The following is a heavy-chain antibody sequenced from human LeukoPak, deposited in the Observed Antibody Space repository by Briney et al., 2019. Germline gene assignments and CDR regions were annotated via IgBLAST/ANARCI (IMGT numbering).Heavy chain of an antibody. CDR3: ARDWGYCSSTSCYTRS. CDR2: ISGSGGTT. V-gene: IGHV3-23*01. CDR1: GFTFNNYA. D-gene: IGHD2-2*02. Sequence: GGSLRLSCAASGFTFNNYAMSWVRQAPGKGLEWVSAISGSGGTTYYADSVKGRFTFSRDNSKNTLYLQMNSLKAEDTAVYYCARDWGYCSSTSCYTRSWGQGTLVTVSS. J-gene: IGHJ5*02.